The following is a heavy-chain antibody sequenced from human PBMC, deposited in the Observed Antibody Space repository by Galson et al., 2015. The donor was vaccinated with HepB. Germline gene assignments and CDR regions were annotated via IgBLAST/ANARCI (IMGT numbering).Heavy chain of an antibody. CDR3: VKEGSWFGGDWFDP. CDR1: GFIFRHHA. J-gene: IGHJ5*02. Sequence: SLRLSCAGSGFIFRHHAMAWIRQAPGKGLEWVSGINGRGSTRSYSGAVKGRFSISRDNSKDTVFLRMDNLRAEDTAVYYCVKEGSWFGGDWFDPWGQGALVTVS. CDR2: INGRGSTR. V-gene: IGHV3-23*01. D-gene: IGHD3-16*01.